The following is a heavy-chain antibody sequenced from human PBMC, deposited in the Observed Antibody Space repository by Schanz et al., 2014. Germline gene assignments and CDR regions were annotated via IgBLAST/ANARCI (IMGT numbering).Heavy chain of an antibody. CDR2: ISYDGSHK. J-gene: IGHJ4*02. V-gene: IGHV3-30*04. CDR3: AKSYDTSGYSGFDY. CDR1: GFTFSNFA. D-gene: IGHD3-22*01. Sequence: QVQLVESGGGVVQPGRSLRLSCAASGFTFSNFAIHWVRQAPCKGLEWVAVISYDGSHKDYADSVKGRFTISRDNSKNTLYLQMNSLTTEDTAVYFCAKSYDTSGYSGFDYWGQGTLVTVSS.